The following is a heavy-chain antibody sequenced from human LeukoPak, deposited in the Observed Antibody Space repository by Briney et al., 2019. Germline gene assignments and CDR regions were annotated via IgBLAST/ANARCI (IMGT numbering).Heavy chain of an antibody. J-gene: IGHJ4*02. CDR1: GFTFSNSA. D-gene: IGHD6-19*01. Sequence: GGSLRLSCAASGFTFSNSAMSWVRQAPGKGLEWLSGISGSGGGTYYADSVKGRFTISRDDSKNTLYLQMHSLRAEDTAVYYCAKSGGSSGWLYWGQGTLVTVSS. CDR3: AKSGGSSGWLY. CDR2: ISGSGGGT. V-gene: IGHV3-23*01.